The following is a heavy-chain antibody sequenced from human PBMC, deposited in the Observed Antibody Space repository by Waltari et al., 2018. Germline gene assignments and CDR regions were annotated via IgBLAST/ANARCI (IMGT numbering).Heavy chain of an antibody. D-gene: IGHD5-12*01. CDR1: GYSISSGYY. CDR3: ARGGYSGYSPNGY. CDR2: IYHSGST. V-gene: IGHV4-38-2*02. J-gene: IGHJ4*02. Sequence: QVQLQESGPGLVKPSETLSLTCTVSGYSISSGYYWGWIRQPPGKGLEWIGSIYHSGSTYYNPSLKSRVTISVDTSKNQFSLKLSSVTAADTAVYHCARGGYSGYSPNGYWGQGTLVTVSS.